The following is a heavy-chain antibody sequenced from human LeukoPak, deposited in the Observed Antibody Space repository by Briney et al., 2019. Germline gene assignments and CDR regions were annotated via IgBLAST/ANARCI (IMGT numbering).Heavy chain of an antibody. V-gene: IGHV5-51*01. CDR2: IYPGDSDT. CDR1: GYSFTSYW. D-gene: IGHD6-13*01. CDR3: ARQGSSSWYGGSEYNWFDP. J-gene: IGHJ5*02. Sequence: GESLKISCKGSGYSFTSYWIGWVRQMPGKGLEWMGIIYPGDSDTRYSPSFQGQVTISADKSISTAYLQWSSLKASDTATYYCARQGSSSWYGGSEYNWFDPWGQGTLVTVSS.